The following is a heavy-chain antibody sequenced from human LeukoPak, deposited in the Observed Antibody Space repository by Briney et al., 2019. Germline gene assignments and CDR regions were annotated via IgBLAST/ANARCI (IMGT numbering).Heavy chain of an antibody. V-gene: IGHV4-39*07. CDR2: IYYTGNT. J-gene: IGHJ4*02. CDR3: ARGRKLDTFWGTAMVSFDY. CDR1: GVSISSSYSY. D-gene: IGHD5-18*01. Sequence: PSETLSLTCTVSGVSISSSYSYWGWIRQPPGMGLEWIGSIYYTGNTYYNASLKSQVSISIDTSKNQFSLKLSSVTAADTAVYYCARGRKLDTFWGTAMVSFDYWGQGTLVTVSS.